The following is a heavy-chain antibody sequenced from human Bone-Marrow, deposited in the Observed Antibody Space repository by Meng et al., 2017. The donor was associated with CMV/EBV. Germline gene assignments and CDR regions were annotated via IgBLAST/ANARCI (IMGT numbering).Heavy chain of an antibody. CDR2: IYSGDST. J-gene: IGHJ6*01. CDR1: GFTVSSNY. CDR3: ARDGGLVYYYDILTGRGLSTIYGMDV. V-gene: IGHV3-66*02. Sequence: GESLKISCAASGFTVSSNYMSWVRQAPGKGLEWVSVIYSGDSTYYADSVKGRFTISRDNSKNTLYLQMNRLRAEDTAVYYCARDGGLVYYYDILTGRGLSTIYGMDVWGQGTTVTVYS. D-gene: IGHD3-9*01.